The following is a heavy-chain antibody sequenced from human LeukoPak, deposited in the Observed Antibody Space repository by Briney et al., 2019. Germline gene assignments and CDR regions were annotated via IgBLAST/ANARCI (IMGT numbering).Heavy chain of an antibody. D-gene: IGHD3-22*01. CDR3: ARGARYYYTDAFDI. CDR1: GGTFSSYA. J-gene: IGHJ3*02. Sequence: GASVKVSCKASGGTFSSYAISWVRQAPGQGLEWMGRIIPIFGTANYAQKFQGRVTITADESASTAYMELSSLRSEDTAVYYCARGARYYYTDAFDIWGQGTMVTVSS. V-gene: IGHV1-69*13. CDR2: IIPIFGTA.